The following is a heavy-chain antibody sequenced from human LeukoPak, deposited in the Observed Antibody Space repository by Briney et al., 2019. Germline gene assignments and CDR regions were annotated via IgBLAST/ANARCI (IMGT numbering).Heavy chain of an antibody. CDR3: AKDSRTFGGVIVSGTFDY. D-gene: IGHD3-16*02. J-gene: IGHJ4*02. CDR2: ISSSSSYI. V-gene: IGHV3-21*01. Sequence: AGGSLRLSCAASGFTFSSYNTNWVRQAPGRGLEWVSFISSSSSYIYYADSVKGRFTISRDNSKNTLYLQMNSLRAEDTAVYYCAKDSRTFGGVIVSGTFDYWGQGTLVTVSS. CDR1: GFTFSSYN.